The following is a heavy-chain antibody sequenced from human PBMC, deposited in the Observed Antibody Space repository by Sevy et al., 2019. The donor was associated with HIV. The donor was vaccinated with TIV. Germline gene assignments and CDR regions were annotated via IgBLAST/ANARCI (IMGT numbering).Heavy chain of an antibody. CDR1: GFSFNSYD. CDR2: ISSVSTII. D-gene: IGHD2-8*02. J-gene: IGHJ6*02. V-gene: IGHV3-23*01. Sequence: GGSLRLSCTASGFSFNSYDMNWVRQAPGKGLEWVASISSVSTIIYYGDSVTGRFIISGDNSRNTLYLQMNSLRAEDTAIYYCAKRRVQSGLSGGGANYGMDVCGRGTTVTVSS. CDR3: AKRRVQSGLSGGGANYGMDV.